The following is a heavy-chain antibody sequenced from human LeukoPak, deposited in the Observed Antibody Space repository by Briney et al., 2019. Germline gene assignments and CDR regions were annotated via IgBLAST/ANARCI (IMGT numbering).Heavy chain of an antibody. CDR3: TWIQKALGGFDS. Sequence: GGSLRLSCAASGFTFSNAWMSWVRLAPGKGPEWVGRILSKGSGGTTDYAAPVKGRFFISRDDSKNMMYLQMDSLKAEDTATYYCTWIQKALGGFDSWGQGTKVTVSP. D-gene: IGHD5-18*01. CDR2: ILSKGSGGTT. CDR1: GFTFSNAW. V-gene: IGHV3-15*01. J-gene: IGHJ3*02.